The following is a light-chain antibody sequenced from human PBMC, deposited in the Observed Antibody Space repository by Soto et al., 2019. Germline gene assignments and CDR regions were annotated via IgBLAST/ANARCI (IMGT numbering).Light chain of an antibody. CDR3: LQDYTYPWT. CDR1: QDIRND. V-gene: IGKV1-6*01. CDR2: AAS. Sequence: IQMTQSPSTLSASVGDSVTITCRASQDIRNDLGWFQHRPGTAPKLLIYAASNLQDGVPSRFGGSGSGTDFTLTISSLQPEDFATYFCLQDYTYPWTFGQGTKVDIK. J-gene: IGKJ1*01.